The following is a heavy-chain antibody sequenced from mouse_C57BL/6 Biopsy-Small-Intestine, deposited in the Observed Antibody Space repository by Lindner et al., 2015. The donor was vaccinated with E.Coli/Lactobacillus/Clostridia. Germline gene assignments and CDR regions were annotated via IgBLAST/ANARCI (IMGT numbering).Heavy chain of an antibody. CDR1: GFSLTSFG. J-gene: IGHJ3*01. D-gene: IGHD2-3*01. Sequence: VQLQESGPGLVAPSQSLSITCTVSGFSLTSFGVDWVRQSPGKGLEWLGVIWTIGNTNYNSALKSRLSISKDNSKSQVFLKMDSLQTDDTAIYYCASARGDGSFAYWGQGTLVIVSA. V-gene: IGHV2-6*01. CDR2: IWTIGNT. CDR3: ASARGDGSFAY.